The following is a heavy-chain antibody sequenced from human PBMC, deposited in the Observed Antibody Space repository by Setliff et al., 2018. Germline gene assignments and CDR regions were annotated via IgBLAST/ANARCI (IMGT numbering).Heavy chain of an antibody. CDR2: VYDSGTT. CDR1: GGSISSISYY. J-gene: IGHJ4*02. D-gene: IGHD3-16*01. Sequence: ETLSLTCTVPGGSISSISYYWGWIRQPPGKGLEWIGTVYDSGTTYYNPSLKSRVTIFVDTSKNQFSLNLNSVTAADTAVYYCARLPNYVWGSPVDYWGQGTLVTVSS. V-gene: IGHV4-39*01. CDR3: ARLPNYVWGSPVDY.